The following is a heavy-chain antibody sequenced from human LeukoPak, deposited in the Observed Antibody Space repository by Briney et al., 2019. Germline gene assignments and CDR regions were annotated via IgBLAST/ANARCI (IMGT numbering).Heavy chain of an antibody. CDR3: AREIKSMVRDPPYLFDI. Sequence: QSGGSLRLSCAASGFTFSSYAMHWVRQAPGKGLEWVAVISYDGSNKYYADSVKGRFTISRDNSKNTLYLQMNSLRAEDTAVYYYAREIKSMVRDPPYLFDIWGQGTMVTVSS. J-gene: IGHJ3*02. D-gene: IGHD3-10*01. V-gene: IGHV3-30-3*01. CDR2: ISYDGSNK. CDR1: GFTFSSYA.